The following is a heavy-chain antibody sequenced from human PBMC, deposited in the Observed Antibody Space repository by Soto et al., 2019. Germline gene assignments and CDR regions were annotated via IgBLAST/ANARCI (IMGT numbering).Heavy chain of an antibody. V-gene: IGHV4-34*01. Sequence: SETLSLTCAVYGGSFSGYYWSWIRQPPGKGLEWIGEINHSGSTNYNPSLKSRVTISVDTSKNQFSLKLSSVSAADTAVYYCARMLFRFITMVRGVIIPPNWFDPWGQGTLVTVSS. J-gene: IGHJ5*02. CDR2: INHSGST. CDR1: GGSFSGYY. D-gene: IGHD3-10*01. CDR3: ARMLFRFITMVRGVIIPPNWFDP.